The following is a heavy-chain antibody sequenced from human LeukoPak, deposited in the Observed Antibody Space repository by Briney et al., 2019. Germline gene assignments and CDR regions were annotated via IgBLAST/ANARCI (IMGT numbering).Heavy chain of an antibody. Sequence: SETLSLTCTASGGSISSYYWRWIRQPPGKGLEWIGYIYYSGSTNYNPSLKSRVTISVDTSKNQFSLKLSSVTAADTAVYYCARIKYSSGLYYFDYWGQGTLVTVSS. V-gene: IGHV4-59*01. CDR2: IYYSGST. CDR1: GGSISSYY. CDR3: ARIKYSSGLYYFDY. J-gene: IGHJ4*02. D-gene: IGHD6-19*01.